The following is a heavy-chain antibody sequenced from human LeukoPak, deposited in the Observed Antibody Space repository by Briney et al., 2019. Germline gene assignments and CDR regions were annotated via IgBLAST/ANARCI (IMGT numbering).Heavy chain of an antibody. V-gene: IGHV2-5*02. CDR2: IYWDDDK. CDR3: AHRPAQLWLSDGLYYFDY. D-gene: IGHD5-18*01. CDR1: GFSLSTSGVG. J-gene: IGHJ4*02. Sequence: ESGPTLVNPTQTLTLTCTFSGFSLSTSGVGVGWIRQPPGKALEWLALIYWDDDKRYSPSLKSRLTITKDTSKNQVVLTMTNMDPVDTATYYCAHRPAQLWLSDGLYYFDYWGQGTLVTVSS.